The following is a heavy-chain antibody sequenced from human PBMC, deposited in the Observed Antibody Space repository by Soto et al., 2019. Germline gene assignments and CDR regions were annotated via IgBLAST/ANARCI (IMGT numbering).Heavy chain of an antibody. D-gene: IGHD6-6*01. V-gene: IGHV1-2*02. J-gene: IGHJ6*02. Sequence: ASVKVSCKASGYTFTGYYMHWVRQAPGQGLEWMGWINPNSGGTNYAQKFQGRVTMTRDTSISTAYMELSKLRCDDTAVYYCARDLYLAHPTPYYGMDVWGQGTTVTVSS. CDR2: INPNSGGT. CDR3: ARDLYLAHPTPYYGMDV. CDR1: GYTFTGYY.